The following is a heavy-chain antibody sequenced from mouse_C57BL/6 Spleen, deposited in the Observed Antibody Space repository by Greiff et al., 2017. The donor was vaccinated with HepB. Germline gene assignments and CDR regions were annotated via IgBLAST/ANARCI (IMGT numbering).Heavy chain of an antibody. V-gene: IGHV1-39*01. CDR2: INPNYGTT. D-gene: IGHD2-4*01. J-gene: IGHJ2*01. CDR1: GYSFTDYN. Sequence: EVKLMESGPELVKPGASVKISCKASGYSFTDYNMNWVKQSNGKSLEWIGVINPNYGTTSYNQKFKGKATLTVDQSSSTAYMQLNSLTSEDSAVYYCASGIYYDYDEGGYYFDYWGQGTTLTVSS. CDR3: ASGIYYDYDEGGYYFDY.